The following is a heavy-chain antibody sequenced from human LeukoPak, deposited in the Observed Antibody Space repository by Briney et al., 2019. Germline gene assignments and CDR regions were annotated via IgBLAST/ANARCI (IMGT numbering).Heavy chain of an antibody. CDR1: GFTFSSYW. CDR2: INSDGSST. V-gene: IGHV3-74*01. Sequence: PGGSLRLSCAASGFTFSSYWMNWVRQAPGKGLVWVSRINSDGSSTNYADSVKGRFTISRYNAKNTPYLQMNSLRAEDTAVYYWARGGDYPFDYWGQGTLVTVSS. J-gene: IGHJ4*02. CDR3: ARGGDYPFDY. D-gene: IGHD4-17*01.